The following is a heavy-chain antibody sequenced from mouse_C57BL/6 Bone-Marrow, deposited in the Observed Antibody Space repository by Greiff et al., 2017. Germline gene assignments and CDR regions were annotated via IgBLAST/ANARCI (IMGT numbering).Heavy chain of an antibody. CDR2: IYPGDGDT. CDR1: GYAFSSYW. D-gene: IGHD2-4*01. Sequence: QVQLQQSGAELVKPGASVKISCKASGYAFSSYWMNWVKQRPGKGLEWIGQIYPGDGDTNYNGKFKGKATLTADKSSSTAYMQLSSLTSEDSAVYFCARSTMITTPYYFDYWGQGTTLTVSS. J-gene: IGHJ2*01. CDR3: ARSTMITTPYYFDY. V-gene: IGHV1-80*01.